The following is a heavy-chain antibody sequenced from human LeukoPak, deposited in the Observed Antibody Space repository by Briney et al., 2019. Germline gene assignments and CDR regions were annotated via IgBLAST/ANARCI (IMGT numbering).Heavy chain of an antibody. Sequence: GGSLRLSCAASGFTFSRYAMHWVRQAPGKGLEWVAVISYDGNNKYYADSVKGRFTISRDNSKNTLYLQMNSLRPEDTAVYYCAKDLTYYYDISGSYYGYYFDYWGQGTLVTVSS. CDR3: AKDLTYYYDISGSYYGYYFDY. CDR1: GFTFSRYA. CDR2: ISYDGNNK. D-gene: IGHD3-22*01. V-gene: IGHV3-30*04. J-gene: IGHJ4*02.